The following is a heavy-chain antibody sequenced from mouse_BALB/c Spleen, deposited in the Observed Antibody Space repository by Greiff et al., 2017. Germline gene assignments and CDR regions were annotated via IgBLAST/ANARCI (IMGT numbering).Heavy chain of an antibody. Sequence: EVQRVESGGGLVKPGGSLKLSCAASGFTFSSYGMSWVRQTPDKRLELVATINSNGGSTYYPDSVKGRFTISRDNAKNTLYLQMSSLKSEDTAMYYCARGRIHYYYFDYWGQGTTLTVSS. V-gene: IGHV5-6-3*01. CDR1: GFTFSSYG. CDR2: INSNGGST. J-gene: IGHJ2*01. CDR3: ARGRIHYYYFDY. D-gene: IGHD1-2*01.